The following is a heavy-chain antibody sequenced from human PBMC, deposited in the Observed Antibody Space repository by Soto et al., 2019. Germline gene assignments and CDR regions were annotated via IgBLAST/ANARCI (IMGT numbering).Heavy chain of an antibody. V-gene: IGHV4-4*07. J-gene: IGHJ4*02. Sequence: QVQLQESGPGLVKPSETLSLTCRVSGGSISSSYWGWIRQPAGKGLEWIGRIYTSGSTNYNPSLKSRVTMSVDTSTNQFSLQLTSVTAADPAVYYCARVVEGTVGITTVDYWGQGTLFTVSS. CDR2: IYTSGST. CDR1: GGSISSSY. D-gene: IGHD1-26*01. CDR3: ARVVEGTVGITTVDY.